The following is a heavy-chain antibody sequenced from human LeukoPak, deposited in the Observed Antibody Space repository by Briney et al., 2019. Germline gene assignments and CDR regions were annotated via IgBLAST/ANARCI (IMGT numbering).Heavy chain of an antibody. CDR2: ISSSGSTI. CDR1: GFTFSSYE. Sequence: GGSLRLSCAASGFTFSSYEMNWVRQAPGKGLEWVSYISSSGSTIYYADSVKGRFTISRDNAKNSLYLQMNSLRAEDTAVYYCAREAPWDYVWGSYRHLDYWGQGTLVTVSS. V-gene: IGHV3-48*03. D-gene: IGHD3-16*02. J-gene: IGHJ4*02. CDR3: AREAPWDYVWGSYRHLDY.